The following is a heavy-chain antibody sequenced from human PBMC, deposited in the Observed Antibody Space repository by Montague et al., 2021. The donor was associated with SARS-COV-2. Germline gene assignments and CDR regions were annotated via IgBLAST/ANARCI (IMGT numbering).Heavy chain of an antibody. CDR3: ERAKAGGLRYVFDI. V-gene: IGHV4-38-2*02. Sequence: SETLSLTCTVSGFSIGSGDYWGWIRQPAGKGLEWIGSIHHSGTTXYNPSHQSRLTMSIDTSTNQFSLRLTSVTAAATAVFFCERAKAGGLRYVFDIWGQGTTVTISS. CDR1: GFSIGSGDY. J-gene: IGHJ3*02. CDR2: IHHSGTT.